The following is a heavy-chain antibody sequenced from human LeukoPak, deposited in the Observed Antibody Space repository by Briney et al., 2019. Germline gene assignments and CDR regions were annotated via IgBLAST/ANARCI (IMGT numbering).Heavy chain of an antibody. J-gene: IGHJ5*02. CDR2: TYYRSKWHY. V-gene: IGHV6-1*01. Sequence: SQTLSLTCVISGDSVSSNSAAWNWLRQSPSRGLEWLGRTYYRSKWHYDYAVSVKSRITINPDTSKNQFSLHLDSVTPEDTAVYYCAGYSYGVRPSWGQGTLVSVSS. CDR3: AGYSYGVRPS. CDR1: GDSVSSNSAA. D-gene: IGHD5-18*01.